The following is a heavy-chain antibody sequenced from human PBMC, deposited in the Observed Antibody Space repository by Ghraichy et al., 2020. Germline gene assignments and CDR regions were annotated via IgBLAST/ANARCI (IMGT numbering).Heavy chain of an antibody. CDR1: GFTFSSYS. Sequence: SCAASGFTFSSYSMNWVRQAPGKGLEWVSSISSSSSYIYYADSVKGRFTISRDDSKSTLYLHMNSLKTEDTAVYYCKWEHNIYYGMDDWGQGTTVSVSS. V-gene: IGHV3-21*03. CDR3: KWEHNIYYGMDD. J-gene: IGHJ6*02. D-gene: IGHD1-26*01. CDR2: ISSSSSYI.